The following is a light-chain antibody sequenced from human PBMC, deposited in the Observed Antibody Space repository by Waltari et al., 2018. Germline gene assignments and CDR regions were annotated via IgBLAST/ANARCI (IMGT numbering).Light chain of an antibody. CDR3: QHYVRLPAT. V-gene: IGKV3-20*01. J-gene: IGKJ1*01. Sequence: EIVLTQSPGTLSLSPGERATLSGRASQSVGRTVAWYQQKPGQAPRLLIYGASSRATDIPDRFSGSGSGTGFSVTIKRLGPGDFAVYFCQHYVRLPATFGQGTKVEIK. CDR1: QSVGRTV. CDR2: GAS.